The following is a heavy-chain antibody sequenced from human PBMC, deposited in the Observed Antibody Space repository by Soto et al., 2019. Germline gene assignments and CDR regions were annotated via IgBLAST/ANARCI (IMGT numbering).Heavy chain of an antibody. J-gene: IGHJ4*02. Sequence: QVQLQESGPGLVKPSGTLSLTCAGYGDSVNSPYWWCWVRQPPGKGLEWIGEVFHTGTTSYNPSLRRRVTISMDKSNNQFSLDLNSVTAADTAVYYCARSAGWYAVHSWGPGIPVIVSS. CDR1: GDSVNSPYW. CDR3: ARSAGWYAVHS. D-gene: IGHD6-19*01. V-gene: IGHV4-4*02. CDR2: VFHTGTT.